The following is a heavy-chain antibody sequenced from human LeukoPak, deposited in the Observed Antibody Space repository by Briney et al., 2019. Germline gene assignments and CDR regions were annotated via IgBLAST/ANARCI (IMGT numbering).Heavy chain of an antibody. D-gene: IGHD2/OR15-2a*01. CDR1: GGSISSYY. CDR2: IYYSGST. Sequence: PSETLSLTCTVSGGSISSYYWSWIRQPPGKGLEWIGYIYYSGSTNYNPSLKSRVTISVDTSKNQFSLKLSSVTAADTAVYYCARDQRIYGMDVWGQGTTVTVSS. J-gene: IGHJ6*02. V-gene: IGHV4-59*01. CDR3: ARDQRIYGMDV.